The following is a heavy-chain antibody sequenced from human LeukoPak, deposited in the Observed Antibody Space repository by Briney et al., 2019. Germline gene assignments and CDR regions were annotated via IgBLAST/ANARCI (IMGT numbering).Heavy chain of an antibody. V-gene: IGHV3-64*01. D-gene: IGHD6-19*01. CDR3: ARDHSGWTFGVQH. CDR2: ISSNGGST. CDR1: GFTFSSYA. Sequence: GGSLRLSCAASGFTFSSYAMHWVRQAPGKGLEYVSAISSNGGSTYYANSVKGRFTISRDNSKNTLYLQMGSLRAEDMAVYYCARDHSGWTFGVQHWGQGTLVIVSS. J-gene: IGHJ1*01.